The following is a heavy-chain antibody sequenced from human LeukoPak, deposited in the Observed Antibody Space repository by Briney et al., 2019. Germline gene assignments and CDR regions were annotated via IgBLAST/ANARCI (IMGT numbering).Heavy chain of an antibody. CDR3: AKTSGTYPNYAFDI. CDR2: IHYSGST. D-gene: IGHD1-26*01. J-gene: IGHJ3*02. V-gene: IGHV4-59*12. Sequence: SETLSLTCTVSGSMYNYYWSWIRQPPGKGLEWIGYIHYSGSTNYNPSLKSRVTMSLDTSKNQFSLKLSSVTAADTAVYYCAKTSGTYPNYAFDIWGQGTLVTVSS. CDR1: GSMYNYY.